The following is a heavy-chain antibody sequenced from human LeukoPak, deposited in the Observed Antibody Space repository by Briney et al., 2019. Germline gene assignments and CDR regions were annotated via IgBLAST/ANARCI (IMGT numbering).Heavy chain of an antibody. CDR1: GISVSNDY. CDR3: AKEGSVCTNRICRYFDQ. Sequence: GGSLRLSCAASGISVSNDYMSWVRQAPGKGLEWVSSINWNSDTIDYVDSVKGRFTTSRDNAKNSLYLQMNSLRTEDTALYYCAKEGSVCTNRICRYFDQWGRGTLVTVSS. V-gene: IGHV3-9*01. D-gene: IGHD2-8*01. CDR2: INWNSDTI. J-gene: IGHJ4*02.